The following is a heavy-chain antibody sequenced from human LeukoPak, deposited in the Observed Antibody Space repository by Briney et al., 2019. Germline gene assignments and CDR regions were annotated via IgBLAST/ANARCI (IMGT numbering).Heavy chain of an antibody. J-gene: IGHJ6*03. V-gene: IGHV1-46*01. CDR3: ARDVLRYSYGQYYYMDV. CDR2: INPNGGST. CDR1: GYTFIIYY. Sequence: ASVKVSCKASGYTFIIYYMHWVRQAPGQGLEWMGIINPNGGSTSYAQKFQGRVTMTRDMSTSTVYMELSSLRSEDTAVYYCARDVLRYSYGQYYYMDVWGKGATVTISS. D-gene: IGHD5-18*01.